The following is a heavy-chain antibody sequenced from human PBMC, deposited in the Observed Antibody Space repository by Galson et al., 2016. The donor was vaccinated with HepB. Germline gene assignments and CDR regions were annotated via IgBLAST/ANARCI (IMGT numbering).Heavy chain of an antibody. CDR3: NSPLRFFALDNYYSGMDV. J-gene: IGHJ6*02. D-gene: IGHD3-3*01. V-gene: IGHV3-73*01. CDR2: IRNKANGYAT. CDR1: GFTFSGSA. Sequence: SLRLSCAASGFTFSGSALHWVRQASGKGLEWVGRIRNKANGYATAQAASVKGRFTISRDDSKNTAYLQMNRLETEDTAVYYCNSPLRFFALDNYYSGMDVWGQGTTVTVSS.